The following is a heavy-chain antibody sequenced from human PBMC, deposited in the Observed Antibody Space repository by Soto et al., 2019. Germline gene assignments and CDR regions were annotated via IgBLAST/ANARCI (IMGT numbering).Heavy chain of an antibody. D-gene: IGHD3-22*01. Sequence: PGGSLRLSCAASGFTFSSYAMSWVRQAPGKGLEWVSAISGSGGSTYYADSVKGRFTISRDNSKNTLYLQMNSLRAEDTAVYYCAKDHYDSSGYYSADAFDIWGQGTMVTVSS. V-gene: IGHV3-23*01. CDR3: AKDHYDSSGYYSADAFDI. CDR2: ISGSGGST. CDR1: GFTFSSYA. J-gene: IGHJ3*02.